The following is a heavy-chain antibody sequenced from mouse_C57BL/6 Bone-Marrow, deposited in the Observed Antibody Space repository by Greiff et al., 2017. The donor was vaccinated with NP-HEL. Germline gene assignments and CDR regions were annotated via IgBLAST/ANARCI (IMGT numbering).Heavy chain of an antibody. CDR3: ARPGWDVGYAMDY. CDR1: GFTFSSYG. D-gene: IGHD4-1*01. Sequence: EVNVVESGGDLVKPGGSLKLSCAASGFTFSSYGMSWVRQTPDKRLEWVATISSGGSYTYYPDSVKGRFTISRDNAKNTLYLQMSSLKSEDTAMYYCARPGWDVGYAMDYWGQGTSVTVSS. CDR2: ISSGGSYT. J-gene: IGHJ4*01. V-gene: IGHV5-6*01.